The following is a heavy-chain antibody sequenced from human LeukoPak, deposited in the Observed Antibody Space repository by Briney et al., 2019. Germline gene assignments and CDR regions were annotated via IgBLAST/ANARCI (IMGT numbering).Heavy chain of an antibody. Sequence: SVKVSCKASGGTFSSYAISWVRQAPGQGLEWIGRIIPIFGTANYAQKFQGRVTITTDESTSTAYMELSSLRSEDTAVYYCAREYYYGSGSHPFDYWGQGTLVTVSS. CDR3: AREYYYGSGSHPFDY. CDR2: IIPIFGTA. D-gene: IGHD3-10*01. J-gene: IGHJ4*02. V-gene: IGHV1-69*05. CDR1: GGTFSSYA.